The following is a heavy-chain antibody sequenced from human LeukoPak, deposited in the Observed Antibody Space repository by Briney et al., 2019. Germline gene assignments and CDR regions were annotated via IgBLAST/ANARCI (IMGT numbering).Heavy chain of an antibody. CDR2: IYYSGST. CDR1: GGSISSYY. D-gene: IGHD2-2*01. CDR3: ARLRRLAVPVVTPGHYYYYYYMDV. Sequence: PSETLSLTCTVSGGSISSYYWSWIRQPPGKGLEWIGYIYYSGSTNYNPSLKSRVTISVDTSKNQFSLKLSSVTAADTAVYDCARLRRLAVPVVTPGHYYYYYYMDVWGKGTTVTVSS. J-gene: IGHJ6*03. V-gene: IGHV4-59*01.